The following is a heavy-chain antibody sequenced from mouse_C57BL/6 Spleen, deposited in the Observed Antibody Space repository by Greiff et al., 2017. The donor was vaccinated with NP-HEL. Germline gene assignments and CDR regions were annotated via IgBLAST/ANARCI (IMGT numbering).Heavy chain of an antibody. V-gene: IGHV5-17*01. CDR3: ARQVITTNYFDY. CDR1: GFTFSDYG. D-gene: IGHD2-4*01. J-gene: IGHJ2*01. CDR2: ISSGSSTI. Sequence: DVKLVESGGGLVKPGGSLKLSCAASGFTFSDYGMHWVRQAPEKGLEWVAYISSGSSTIYYADTVKGRFTISRDNAKNTLFLQMTSLRSEDTAMYYCARQVITTNYFDYWGQGTTLTVSS.